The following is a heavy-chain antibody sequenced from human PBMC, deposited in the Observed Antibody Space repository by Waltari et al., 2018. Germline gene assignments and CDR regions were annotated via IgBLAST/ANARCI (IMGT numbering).Heavy chain of an antibody. CDR3: AKGDYYNTSGYFSFYFEN. D-gene: IGHD3-22*01. J-gene: IGHJ4*02. V-gene: IGHV3-23*05. CDR1: ALPITNYA. Sequence: EVQLLESGGGLVQPGGNLRLSCEASALPITNYAMSWVRQAPGKGLEWVSGVSSSGSSTFYAESVKGRFTISRDNSKNTVYLQMNSLRGEDTALYYCAKGDYYNTSGYFSFYFENWGQGVLVSVSS. CDR2: VSSSGSST.